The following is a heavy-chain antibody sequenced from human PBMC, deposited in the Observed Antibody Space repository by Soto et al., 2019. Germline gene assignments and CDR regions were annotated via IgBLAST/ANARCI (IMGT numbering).Heavy chain of an antibody. CDR2: ISSSSSTI. V-gene: IGHV3-48*01. CDR1: GFTFSSYS. J-gene: IGHJ6*03. D-gene: IGHD6-6*01. CDR3: ARDGGSSSSYYYNYMDV. Sequence: EVQLVESGGGLVQPGGSLRLSCAASGFTFSSYSMNWVRQAPGKGLEWVSYISSSSSTIYYADSVKGRFTISRDNAKNSLYLQMNSLRAEDTAVYYCARDGGSSSSYYYNYMDVWGKGTTVTVSS.